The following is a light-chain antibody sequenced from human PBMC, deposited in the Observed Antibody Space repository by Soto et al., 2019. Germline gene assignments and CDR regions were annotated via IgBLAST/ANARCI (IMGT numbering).Light chain of an antibody. CDR3: QQRSNWPPIT. CDR1: QSVSRY. CDR2: DAS. Sequence: DIVLTQSPGPLSLSPGERATLSCRASQSVSRYLAWYQQKPRQAPRLLIYDASNRATGIPARFSGSGSGTDFTPTISSLEPEDFAVYYCQQRSNWPPITLGQGTRLEIK. V-gene: IGKV3-11*01. J-gene: IGKJ5*01.